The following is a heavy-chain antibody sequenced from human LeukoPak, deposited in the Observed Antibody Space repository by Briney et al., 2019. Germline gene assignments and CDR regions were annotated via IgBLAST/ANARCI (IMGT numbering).Heavy chain of an antibody. V-gene: IGHV3-7*01. CDR3: ARGRYTYYYGSGMNYYFDY. D-gene: IGHD3-10*01. CDR2: IKQDGSEK. J-gene: IGHJ4*02. Sequence: PGGSLRLSCAASGFTFSDYYMSWIRQAPGKGLEWVANIKQDGSEKYYVDSVKGRFTISRDNAKNSLYLQMNSLRAEDTAVYYCARGRYTYYYGSGMNYYFDYWGQGTLVTVSS. CDR1: GFTFSDYY.